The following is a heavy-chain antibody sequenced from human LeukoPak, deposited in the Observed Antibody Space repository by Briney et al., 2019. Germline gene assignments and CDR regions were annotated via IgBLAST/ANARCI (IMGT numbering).Heavy chain of an antibody. Sequence: PSETLSLTCTVSNGPINTYQWSWIRQPPGKGLEWIGNIHYSGSANYNPSLKSRVTISVDTSKNQFSLKLSSVTAADTAVYYCARGSNSPFDYWGQGTLVTVSS. CDR3: ARGSNSPFDY. D-gene: IGHD5-24*01. CDR1: NGPINTYQ. V-gene: IGHV4-59*12. CDR2: IHYSGSA. J-gene: IGHJ4*02.